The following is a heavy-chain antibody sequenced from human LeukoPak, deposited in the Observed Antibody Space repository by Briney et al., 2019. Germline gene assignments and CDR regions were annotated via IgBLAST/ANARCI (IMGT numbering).Heavy chain of an antibody. CDR3: AREVVTTNRNWFDP. J-gene: IGHJ5*02. D-gene: IGHD4-11*01. V-gene: IGHV1-69*04. CDR1: GGTFSSYA. Sequence: ASVKVSCKASGGTFSSYAISWVRQAPGQGLEWMGRIIPIFGIADYAQKFQGRVTITADKSTSTAYMELSSLRSEDTAVYYCAREVVTTNRNWFDPWGQGTLVTVSS. CDR2: IIPIFGIA.